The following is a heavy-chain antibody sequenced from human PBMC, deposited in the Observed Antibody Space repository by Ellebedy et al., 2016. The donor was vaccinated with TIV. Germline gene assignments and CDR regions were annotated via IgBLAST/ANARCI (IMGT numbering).Heavy chain of an antibody. J-gene: IGHJ4*02. CDR1: GYTFTTYY. CDR3: TCLQLGIADYFDY. Sequence: ASVTVSCKASGYTFTTYYMHWVRQAPGQGLEWMGMINPSGGSTSYAQKFQGRVTMTRDTSTSTVYMELSSLRSEDTAVYYCTCLQLGIADYFDYWGQGALVTVSS. V-gene: IGHV1-46*01. D-gene: IGHD6-13*01. CDR2: INPSGGST.